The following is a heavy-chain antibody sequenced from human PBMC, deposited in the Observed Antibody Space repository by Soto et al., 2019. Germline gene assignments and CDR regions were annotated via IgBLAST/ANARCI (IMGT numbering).Heavy chain of an antibody. CDR2: INHSGST. CDR1: GGSFSGYY. Sequence: PSETLSLTXAVYGGSFSGYYWSWIRQPPGKGLEWIGEINHSGSTNYNPPLKSRVTISVDTSKNQFSLKLSSVTAADTAVYYCASNYGDYAWGQGTLVTVSS. CDR3: ASNYGDYA. J-gene: IGHJ4*02. V-gene: IGHV4-34*01. D-gene: IGHD4-17*01.